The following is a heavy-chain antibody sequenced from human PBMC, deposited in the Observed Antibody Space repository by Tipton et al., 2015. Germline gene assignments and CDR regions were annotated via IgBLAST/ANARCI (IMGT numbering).Heavy chain of an antibody. D-gene: IGHD3-9*01. V-gene: IGHV4-59*01. CDR3: ARDSSGYYSCDS. CDR1: GGSMSDYY. J-gene: IGHJ4*02. CDR2: IRNSKYT. Sequence: TLSLTCTVSGGSMSDYYWNWIRQSPGKGLEWIGYIRNSKYTFYNPSLESRVTISVHTSKTQFSLKLISVTAADTAVYHCARDSSGYYSCDSWGPGTLGTVSS.